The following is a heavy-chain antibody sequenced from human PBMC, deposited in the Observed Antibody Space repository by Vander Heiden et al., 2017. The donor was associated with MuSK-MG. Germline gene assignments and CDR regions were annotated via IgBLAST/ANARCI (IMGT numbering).Heavy chain of an antibody. D-gene: IGHD6-6*01. Sequence: EVQLVESGGGLVQPGGSLRLSCAASGFTFSTYSMNWVRQAPGKGVEWVSYISSSSSAIYYADSVKGRFTISRDNAKNSLYLQMSSLRAEDTAVYYCAREYFVAARRDFDYWGQGTLVTVSS. V-gene: IGHV3-48*01. CDR2: ISSSSSAI. CDR3: AREYFVAARRDFDY. CDR1: GFTFSTYS. J-gene: IGHJ4*02.